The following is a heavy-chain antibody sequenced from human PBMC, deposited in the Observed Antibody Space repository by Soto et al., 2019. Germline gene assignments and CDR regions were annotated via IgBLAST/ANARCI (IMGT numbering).Heavy chain of an antibody. J-gene: IGHJ3*02. CDR3: ARVAGNPWNPRNGFDM. V-gene: IGHV3-53*01. CDR1: GITVSGKKY. Sequence: GGSLRLSCAVSGITVSGKKYITWVRQAPGKGLEWVSAPYSTFGTYYADSVKGRFTISRDNSKNMVYLEMNSLRPEDTAVYYCARVAGNPWNPRNGFDMWGQGTMVTVSS. D-gene: IGHD1-1*01. CDR2: PYSTFGT.